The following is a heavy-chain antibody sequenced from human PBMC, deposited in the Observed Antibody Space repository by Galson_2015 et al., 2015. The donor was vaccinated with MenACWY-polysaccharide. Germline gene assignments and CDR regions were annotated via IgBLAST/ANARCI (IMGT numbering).Heavy chain of an antibody. V-gene: IGHV4-61*02. CDR2: IYTTGSP. J-gene: IGHJ4*02. Sequence: TLSLTCTVSGGSISSDNYYCSGIRQPAGKGLEWIGRIYTTGSPTYNPSLKSRFTISIDTSKRQFSLRLSSVTAADTAVYYCARDEIGATAVVGYYWGQGTLVTVSS. CDR3: ARDEIGATAVVGYY. D-gene: IGHD2-21*01. CDR1: GGSISSDNYY.